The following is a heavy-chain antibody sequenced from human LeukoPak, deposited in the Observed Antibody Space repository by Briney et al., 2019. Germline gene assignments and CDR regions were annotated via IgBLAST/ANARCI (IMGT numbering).Heavy chain of an antibody. D-gene: IGHD4-17*01. CDR3: ARSTVTTRIPFDY. J-gene: IGHJ4*02. V-gene: IGHV4-34*01. Sequence: SETLSLTCAVYGGSFSGYYWSWIRQPPGKGLEWIGEINHSGSTNYNPSLKSRVTISVDTSKNQFSLKLSSVTAADTAVYYCARSTVTTRIPFDYWGQGTLVTVSS. CDR2: INHSGST. CDR1: GGSFSGYY.